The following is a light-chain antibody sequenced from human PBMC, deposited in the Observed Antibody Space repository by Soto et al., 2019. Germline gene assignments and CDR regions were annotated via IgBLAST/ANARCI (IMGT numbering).Light chain of an antibody. CDR2: DVS. Sequence: IKMTQSPSTLSASVGDRVSITCRASQSISSWLAWYPQKPVKPPKLLIYDVSNLESGVPSRFRGSGPGTEFSLTISSLPPDDFATYHCQQYQNLVTFGQGTNVDIK. CDR3: QQYQNLVT. CDR1: QSISSW. V-gene: IGKV1-5*01. J-gene: IGKJ1*01.